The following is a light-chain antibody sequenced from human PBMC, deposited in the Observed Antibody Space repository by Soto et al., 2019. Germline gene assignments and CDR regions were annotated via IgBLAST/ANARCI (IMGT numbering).Light chain of an antibody. J-gene: IGKJ5*01. CDR2: DAS. CDR3: QQRNNWPRIT. CDR1: QTVGTY. Sequence: EIVLTQFPATLSLSPGETATLSCRASQTVGTYLAWYQQKPGQAPRLLISDASNRATGVPARFSGSGSGTDFTLTISSLEPEDFAVYFCQQRNNWPRITFDQGTRLEIK. V-gene: IGKV3-11*01.